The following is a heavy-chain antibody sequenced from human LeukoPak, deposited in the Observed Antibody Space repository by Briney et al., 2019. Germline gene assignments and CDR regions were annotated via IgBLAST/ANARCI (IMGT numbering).Heavy chain of an antibody. CDR3: ARDRHRGNFDY. CDR2: IYSGGST. J-gene: IGHJ4*02. CDR1: GFTVSSNY. D-gene: IGHD3-16*02. Sequence: PGGSLRLSCAASGFTVSSNYMSWVRQAPGKGLERVSVIYSGGSTYYADSVKGRFTISRDNSKNTPYLQMNSLRAEDTAVYYCARDRHRGNFDYWGQGTLVTVSS. V-gene: IGHV3-66*02.